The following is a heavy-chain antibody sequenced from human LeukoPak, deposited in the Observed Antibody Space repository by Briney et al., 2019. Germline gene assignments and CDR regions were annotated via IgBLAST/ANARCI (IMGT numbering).Heavy chain of an antibody. V-gene: IGHV3-21*01. CDR1: GFTVSSNY. CDR2: ISSSSSYI. CDR3: ARVYSTIFGVVRNWFDP. Sequence: GGSLRLSCAASGFTVSSNYMNWVRQAPGKGLEWVSSISSSSSYIYYADSVKGRFTISRDNAKNSLYLQMNSLRAEDTAVYYCARVYSTIFGVVRNWFDPWGQGTLVTVSS. J-gene: IGHJ5*02. D-gene: IGHD3-3*01.